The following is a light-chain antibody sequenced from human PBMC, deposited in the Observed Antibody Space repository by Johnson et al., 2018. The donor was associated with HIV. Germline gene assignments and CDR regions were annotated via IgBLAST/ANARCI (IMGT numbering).Light chain of an antibody. J-gene: IGLJ1*01. Sequence: QSVLTQPPSVSAAPGQKVTISCSGSSSNIGNNYVSWYQQLPGTAPKVLIYDNNKRPSGIPDRFSGSKSGTSATLGITGLQTGDEADYYCGTWDSGLSAGGVFGTGTKVTVL. CDR1: SSNIGNNY. CDR3: GTWDSGLSAGGV. V-gene: IGLV1-51*01. CDR2: DNN.